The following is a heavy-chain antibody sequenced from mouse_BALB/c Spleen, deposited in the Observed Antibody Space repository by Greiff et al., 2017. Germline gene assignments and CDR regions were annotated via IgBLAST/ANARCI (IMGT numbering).Heavy chain of an antibody. V-gene: IGHV2-9*02. J-gene: IGHJ3*01. CDR3: ASYYDYDGSAWFAY. Sequence: VQGVESGPGLVAPSQSLSITCTVSGFSLTSYGVHWVRQPPGKGLEWLGVIWAGGSTNYNSALMSRLSISKDNSKSQVFLKMNSLQTDDTAMYYCASYYDYDGSAWFAYWGQGTLVTVSA. CDR1: GFSLTSYG. CDR2: IWAGGST. D-gene: IGHD2-4*01.